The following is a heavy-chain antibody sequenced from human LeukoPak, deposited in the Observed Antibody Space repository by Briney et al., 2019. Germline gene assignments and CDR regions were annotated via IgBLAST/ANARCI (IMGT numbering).Heavy chain of an antibody. D-gene: IGHD2-15*01. CDR1: GGSISSYY. CDR2: IYYSGST. J-gene: IGHJ5*02. Sequence: KPSETLSLTCTVSGGSISSYYWSWIRQPPGKGLEWIGYIYYSGSTNYSPSLKSRVTISVDTSKSQFSLKLSSVTAADTAVYYCARRGIVVVVAARRANWFDPWGQGTLVTVSS. V-gene: IGHV4-59*12. CDR3: ARRGIVVVVAARRANWFDP.